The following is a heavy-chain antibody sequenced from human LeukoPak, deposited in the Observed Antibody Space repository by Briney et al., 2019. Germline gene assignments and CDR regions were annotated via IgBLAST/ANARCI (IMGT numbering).Heavy chain of an antibody. CDR2: ISSDGSST. D-gene: IGHD1-26*01. CDR1: GFTFSSYW. J-gene: IGHJ4*02. V-gene: IGHV3-74*01. Sequence: GGPLRLSCAASGFTFSSYWMHWVRQAPGKGLVWVSRISSDGSSTSYAASVKGRFTISRDNAKNTLYLQMNSLRAEDTAIYYCAGTLSGSYYVGDYWGQGTLVTVSS. CDR3: AGTLSGSYYVGDY.